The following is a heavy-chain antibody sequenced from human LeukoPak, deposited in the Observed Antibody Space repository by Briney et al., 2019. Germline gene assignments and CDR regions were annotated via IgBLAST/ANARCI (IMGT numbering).Heavy chain of an antibody. CDR1: GYTFTSYY. J-gene: IGHJ4*02. Sequence: ASVKVSCKASGYTFTSYYMHWVRQAPGQGLEWMGIINPSGGSTSYAQKSQGRVTMTRDTSTSTVYLELSSLRSEDTAVYYCARRNDNCGGDCYYFDYWGQGTLVTVSS. CDR3: ARRNDNCGGDCYYFDY. CDR2: INPSGGST. D-gene: IGHD2-21*02. V-gene: IGHV1-46*01.